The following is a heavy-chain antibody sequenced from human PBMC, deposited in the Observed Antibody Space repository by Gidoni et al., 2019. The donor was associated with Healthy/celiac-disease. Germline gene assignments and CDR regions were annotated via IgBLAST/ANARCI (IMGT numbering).Heavy chain of an antibody. Sequence: EVQLVESGGGLVQPGRSLRLSCAASGFTFDDYAMHWVRQAPGKGLAWVSGISWNSGSICYADSVKGRFTISRDNAKNSLYLQMNSLRAEDTALYYCAKDRRHMIVVVSIDYWGQGTLVTVSS. CDR3: AKDRRHMIVVVSIDY. D-gene: IGHD3-22*01. CDR2: ISWNSGSI. J-gene: IGHJ4*02. CDR1: GFTFDDYA. V-gene: IGHV3-9*01.